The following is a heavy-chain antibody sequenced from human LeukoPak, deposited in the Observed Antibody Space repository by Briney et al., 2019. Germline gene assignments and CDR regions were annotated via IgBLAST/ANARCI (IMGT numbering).Heavy chain of an antibody. J-gene: IGHJ4*02. Sequence: GASVKVSCKASGYTFTGYYMHWVRQAPGQGLEWMGWINPNSGGTNYAQKFQGRVTMTRDTSISTAYMELSRLRSDDTAVYYCARVLGSIVVVPAAIGVGDWGQGTLVTVSS. D-gene: IGHD2-2*01. V-gene: IGHV1-2*02. CDR2: INPNSGGT. CDR1: GYTFTGYY. CDR3: ARVLGSIVVVPAAIGVGD.